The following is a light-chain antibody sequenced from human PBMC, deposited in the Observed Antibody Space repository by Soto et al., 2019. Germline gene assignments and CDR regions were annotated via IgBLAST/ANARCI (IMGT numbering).Light chain of an antibody. CDR2: AAS. J-gene: IGKJ2*01. CDR3: QQYYSYPYT. CDR1: QGISSY. V-gene: IGKV1-8*01. Sequence: AIRMTQSPSSFSASTGDRVTITCRASQGISSYLAWYQQKPGKAPKLLIYAASTLQSGVPSRFSGSGSGTECTLTISCLQSEDFATYDCQQYYSYPYTFGQGTKLEIK.